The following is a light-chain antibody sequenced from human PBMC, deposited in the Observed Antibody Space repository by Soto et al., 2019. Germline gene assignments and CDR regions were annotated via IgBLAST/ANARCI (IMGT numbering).Light chain of an antibody. J-gene: IGLJ3*02. CDR2: EVT. Sequence: QSALTQPPSASGSPGQSVTISCTXTXSDVXAYKYVSWYQQYPGKAPKLMIYEVTKRPSGVPDRFSGSKSGNTASLTVSGLQAEDEADYYCTSYVGNDIWVFGGGTKLTVL. CDR3: TSYVGNDIWV. CDR1: XSDVXAYKY. V-gene: IGLV2-8*01.